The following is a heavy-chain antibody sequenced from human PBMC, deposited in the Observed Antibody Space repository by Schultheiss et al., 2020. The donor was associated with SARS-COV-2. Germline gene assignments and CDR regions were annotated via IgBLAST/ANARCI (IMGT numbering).Heavy chain of an antibody. CDR1: GFTFGTYN. J-gene: IGHJ6*02. V-gene: IGHV3-21*01. Sequence: GGSLRLSCAASGFTFGTYNMHWVRQAPGKGLEFVASIRSSGRDIYYADSMQGRFTVSRDNANNSLYLQMHSLRAEDTAVYYCASQALLWVGEAPPYYYAMEDWGQGTTVTVSS. CDR3: ASQALLWVGEAPPYYYAMED. CDR2: IRSSGRDI. D-gene: IGHD3-10*01.